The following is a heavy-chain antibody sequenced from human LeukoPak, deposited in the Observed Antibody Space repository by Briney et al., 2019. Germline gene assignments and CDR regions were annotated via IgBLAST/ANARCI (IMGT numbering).Heavy chain of an antibody. Sequence: ASVKVSCKASGYTFTGYYMHWVRQAPGQGLEWMGWVNPNSGGTNYAQKFQGRVTMTRDTSITTAYMELSRLTSDDTAVYYCARTRGGYSYGYPGYFQHWGQGTLVTVSS. D-gene: IGHD5-18*01. CDR1: GYTFTGYY. CDR3: ARTRGGYSYGYPGYFQH. V-gene: IGHV1-2*02. J-gene: IGHJ1*01. CDR2: VNPNSGGT.